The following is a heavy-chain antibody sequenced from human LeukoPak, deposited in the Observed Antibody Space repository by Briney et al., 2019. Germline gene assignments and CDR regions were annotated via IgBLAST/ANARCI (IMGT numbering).Heavy chain of an antibody. CDR1: GGTFSSYA. D-gene: IGHD3-10*01. Sequence: ASVKVSCKASGGTFSSYAISWVRQAPGQGLEWMGGIIPIFGTANYAQKFQGRVTITADKSTSTAYMELSSLRSEDTAVYYCARDRMHGSGSPFDYWGQGTLVTVSS. CDR2: IIPIFGTA. CDR3: ARDRMHGSGSPFDY. J-gene: IGHJ4*02. V-gene: IGHV1-69*06.